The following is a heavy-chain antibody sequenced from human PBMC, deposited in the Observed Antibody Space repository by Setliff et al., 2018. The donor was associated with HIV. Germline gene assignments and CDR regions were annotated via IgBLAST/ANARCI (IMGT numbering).Heavy chain of an antibody. V-gene: IGHV4-59*08. CDR1: GGSIGSYY. CDR3: ARQNRGGRTVMTREAFDI. Sequence: SETLSLTCSVAGGSIGSYYWSWIRQPPGKGLEWIGNIHYSGTTNYNPSLKSRVTMSVDTSKNQFSLDLTSVTATDTAVYYCARQNRGGRTVMTREAFDIWGQGTPVTVSS. D-gene: IGHD4-17*01. J-gene: IGHJ4*02. CDR2: IHYSGTT.